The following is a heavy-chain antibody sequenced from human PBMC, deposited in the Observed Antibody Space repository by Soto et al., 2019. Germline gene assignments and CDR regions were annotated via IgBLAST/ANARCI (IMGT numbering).Heavy chain of an antibody. CDR2: IYYTGST. CDR1: GGSISSYSYY. Sequence: PSETLSLTCTVSGGSISSYSYYWGWIRQPPGKGLEWIASIYYTGSTYYNPSLKSRVSISVDTSKNQFSLRLSSVTAADTAVFYCARQTYGADLGIDYWGQGTLVTVSS. D-gene: IGHD4-17*01. V-gene: IGHV4-39*01. J-gene: IGHJ4*02. CDR3: ARQTYGADLGIDY.